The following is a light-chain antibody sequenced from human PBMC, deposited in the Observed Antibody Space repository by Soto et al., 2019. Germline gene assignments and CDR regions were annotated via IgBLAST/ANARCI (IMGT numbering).Light chain of an antibody. J-gene: IGKJ3*01. CDR3: QHYNTYSLFT. CDR1: QSISSW. CDR2: DAS. V-gene: IGKV1-5*01. Sequence: DIQMTQSPTTLSAFVGDRVTITCRASQSISSWLAWYQQKPGKAPKLLIYDASSLESGVPSRFSGSGSGTEFTLTISSLKPDDFATYYCQHYNTYSLFTFGPGTKVDIK.